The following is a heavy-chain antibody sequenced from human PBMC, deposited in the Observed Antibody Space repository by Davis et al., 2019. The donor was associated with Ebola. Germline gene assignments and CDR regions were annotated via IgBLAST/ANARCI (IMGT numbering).Heavy chain of an antibody. CDR3: ASRSGRGYYGMDV. CDR1: GGSVSSGSYY. CDR2: IYYTGST. D-gene: IGHD6-19*01. V-gene: IGHV4-61*01. Sequence: SETLSLTCTVSGGSVSSGSYYWSWIRQPPGKGLEWIGYIYYTGSTNYSPSLKTRVTISVDTSRSQFSLKLSSVTAADTAVYYCASRSGRGYYGMDVWGQGTTVTVSS. J-gene: IGHJ6*02.